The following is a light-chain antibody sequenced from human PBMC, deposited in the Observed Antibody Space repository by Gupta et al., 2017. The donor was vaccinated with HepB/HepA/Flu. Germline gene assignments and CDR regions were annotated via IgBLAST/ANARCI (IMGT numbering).Light chain of an antibody. CDR2: KAS. J-gene: IGKJ3*01. V-gene: IGKV1-5*03. CDR3: QHENSFFFT. Sequence: DIQMTQSPSTLSASVGDRVTITCRASQSISSWLAWYQQKPGKAPKLLIYKASRVESGVPSRFSGSGSGTEFTLTISSLQPDDFATYYCQHENSFFFTFGHGTKVDIK. CDR1: QSISSW.